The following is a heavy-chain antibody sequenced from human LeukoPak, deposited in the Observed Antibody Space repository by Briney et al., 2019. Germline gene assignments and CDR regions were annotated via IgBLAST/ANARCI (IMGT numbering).Heavy chain of an antibody. CDR1: GFTFSSYA. D-gene: IGHD3-10*01. J-gene: IGHJ4*02. CDR2: ISSNGGST. Sequence: GGSLRLSSAASGFTFSSYAMHWVRQAPGRGLEYVSAISSNGGSTYHANSVKGRFTISRDNSKNTLYLQMGSLRAEDMAVYYCARDAMVRGVPYFDYWGQGTLVTVSS. CDR3: ARDAMVRGVPYFDY. V-gene: IGHV3-64*01.